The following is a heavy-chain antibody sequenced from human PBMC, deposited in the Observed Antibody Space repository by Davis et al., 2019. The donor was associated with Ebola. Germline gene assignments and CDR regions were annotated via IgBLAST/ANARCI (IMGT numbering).Heavy chain of an antibody. CDR3: ALNSGSYVGYFDY. CDR1: GFTFSSYA. J-gene: IGHJ4*02. D-gene: IGHD1-26*01. V-gene: IGHV3-23*01. CDR2: ISGSGGST. Sequence: GESLKISCGTSGFTFSSYAMSWVRQAPGKGLEWVSAISGSGGSTYYADSVKGRFTISRDNSKNTLYLQMNSLRAEDTAVYYCALNSGSYVGYFDYWGQGTLVTVSS.